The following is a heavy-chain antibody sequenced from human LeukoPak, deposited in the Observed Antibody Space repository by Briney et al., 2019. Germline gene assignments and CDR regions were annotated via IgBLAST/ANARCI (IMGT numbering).Heavy chain of an antibody. CDR1: GGSVSSGSYY. J-gene: IGHJ3*02. CDR3: ARDWDGYNWDADAFDI. CDR2: NYYSGST. V-gene: IGHV4-61*01. Sequence: PSETLSLTCTVSGGSVSSGSYYWSWIRQPPGKGLEWIGYNYYSGSTNYNPSLKSRVTISVDTSKNQFSLKLSSVTAADTAVYYCARDWDGYNWDADAFDIWGQGTMVTVSS. D-gene: IGHD5-24*01.